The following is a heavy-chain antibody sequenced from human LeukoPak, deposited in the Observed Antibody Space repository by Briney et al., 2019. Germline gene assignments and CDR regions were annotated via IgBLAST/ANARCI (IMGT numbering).Heavy chain of an antibody. CDR1: GGSISSDTYY. D-gene: IGHD3-22*01. Sequence: PSQTLSLTCTVSGGSISSDTYYWSWIRQPAGKGLEWIGRIDTSGSTNHNPSLKSRVTISVDTSKNQFSLKLSSVTAADTAVYYCARGYDGSGYYYRNWYFDLWGRGTLVTVSS. J-gene: IGHJ2*01. CDR2: IDTSGST. CDR3: ARGYDGSGYYYRNWYFDL. V-gene: IGHV4-61*02.